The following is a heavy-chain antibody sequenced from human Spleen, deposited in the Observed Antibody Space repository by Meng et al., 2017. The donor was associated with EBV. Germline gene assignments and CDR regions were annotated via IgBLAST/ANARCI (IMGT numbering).Heavy chain of an antibody. D-gene: IGHD3-10*01. V-gene: IGHV1-69*01. CDR2: FIPILGTP. CDR3: ARESGRGYTPDF. CDR1: GGAFSKSA. Sequence: QVQVVQSGAGVKRPGPWLKVSCKASGGAFSKSAISWVRQAPGQGLEWMGGFIPILGTPNYAQKYRDRVTITADESTSTAYMELSGLRSEDTAVYYCARESGRGYTPDFWGQGTLVTVSS. J-gene: IGHJ4*02.